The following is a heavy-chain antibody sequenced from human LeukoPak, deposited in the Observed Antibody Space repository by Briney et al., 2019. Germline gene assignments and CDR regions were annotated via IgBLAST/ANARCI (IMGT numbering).Heavy chain of an antibody. CDR2: IYYSGST. V-gene: IGHV4-59*01. CDR1: GGSISSYY. Sequence: SETLSLTCTVSGGSISSYYWSWIRQPPGKGLEWIGYIYYSGSTNYNPSLKSRVTISVDTSKNQFSLKLSSVTAADTAVYYCARGSRGGDIDPWGQGTLVTVSS. J-gene: IGHJ5*02. D-gene: IGHD3-16*01. CDR3: ARGSRGGDIDP.